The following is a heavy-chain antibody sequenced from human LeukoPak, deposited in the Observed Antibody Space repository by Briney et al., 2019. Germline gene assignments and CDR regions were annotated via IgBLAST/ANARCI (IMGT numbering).Heavy chain of an antibody. CDR2: INPNSGGT. J-gene: IGHJ5*02. CDR3: ARERPYYGSGADGNWFDP. Sequence: GASVKVSCKASGYTFTGYYMHWVRQAPGQGLEWMGWINPNSGGTNYAQKFQGRVTMTRDTSISTAYMELSRLRSDDTAVYYCARERPYYGSGADGNWFDPWGQGTLVTVSS. V-gene: IGHV1-2*02. CDR1: GYTFTGYY. D-gene: IGHD3-10*01.